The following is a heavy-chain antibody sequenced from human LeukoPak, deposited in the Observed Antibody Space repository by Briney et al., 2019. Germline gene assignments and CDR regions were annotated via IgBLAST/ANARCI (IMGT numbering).Heavy chain of an antibody. CDR2: MNPNSGNT. Sequence: ASVKVSCKASGYTFTSYDINWVRQATGQGLEWMGWMNPNSGNTGYAQKFQGRVTMTRNTSISTAYMELSSLRSEDTAVYYCARGPRVVPANDGYYYMDVWGKGTTVTVSS. CDR3: ARGPRVVPANDGYYYMDV. D-gene: IGHD2-2*01. CDR1: GYTFTSYD. V-gene: IGHV1-8*01. J-gene: IGHJ6*03.